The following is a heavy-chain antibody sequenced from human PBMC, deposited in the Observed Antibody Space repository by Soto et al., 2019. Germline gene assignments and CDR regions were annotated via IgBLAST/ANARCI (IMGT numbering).Heavy chain of an antibody. V-gene: IGHV3-9*01. Sequence: EVQLVESGGGLVQPGRSLRLSCAASGFTFDDYAMHWVRQGPGKGLEWVSGISWNSGRIGYADSVKGRFTISRDNAKNSLYLQMNSLRVEDTALYYCAKGLGTMILARPDYWGQGTLVTVSS. J-gene: IGHJ4*02. CDR1: GFTFDDYA. CDR2: ISWNSGRI. D-gene: IGHD3-22*01. CDR3: AKGLGTMILARPDY.